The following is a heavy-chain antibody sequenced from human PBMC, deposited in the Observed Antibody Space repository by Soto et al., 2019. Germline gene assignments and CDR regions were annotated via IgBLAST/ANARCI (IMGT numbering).Heavy chain of an antibody. Sequence: QVQLVESGGGVVQPGRSLRLSCAASGFTFSSYAMHWVRQAPGKGLEWVAVISYDGSNKYYADSVKGRFTISRDNSKNTLYLQMNSLRAEDTAVYYCARSRGSDYWGQGTLVTVS. CDR1: GFTFSSYA. CDR3: ARSRGSDY. D-gene: IGHD3-10*01. V-gene: IGHV3-30-3*01. CDR2: ISYDGSNK. J-gene: IGHJ4*02.